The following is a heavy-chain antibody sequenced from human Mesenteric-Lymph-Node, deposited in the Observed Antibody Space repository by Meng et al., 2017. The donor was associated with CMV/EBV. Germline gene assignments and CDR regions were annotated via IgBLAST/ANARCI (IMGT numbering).Heavy chain of an antibody. Sequence: SVSLSCKASVYTFTTYDINWVRQATGQGLEWMGWMSTSSGNTGYAQKLKGRVTITRNTSISTAYMELSSLRSEDTAVYYCAREGSGVGYLYYYGMDDWGQGTTVTVSS. CDR3: AREGSGVGYLYYYGMDD. J-gene: IGHJ6*02. V-gene: IGHV1-8*03. D-gene: IGHD3-3*01. CDR2: MSTSSGNT. CDR1: VYTFTTYD.